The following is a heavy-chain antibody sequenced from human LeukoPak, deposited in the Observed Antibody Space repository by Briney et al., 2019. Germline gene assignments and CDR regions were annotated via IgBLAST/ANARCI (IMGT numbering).Heavy chain of an antibody. J-gene: IGHJ4*02. Sequence: ASVKVSCKASGYTFTGYYMHWVRQAPGQGLEWMGRIIPILGIANYAQKFQGRVTITADKSTSTAYMELSSLRSEDTAVYYCASQSTHFDYWGQGTLVTVSS. CDR1: GYTFTGYY. V-gene: IGHV1-69*02. CDR2: IIPILGIA. CDR3: ASQSTHFDY. D-gene: IGHD2-15*01.